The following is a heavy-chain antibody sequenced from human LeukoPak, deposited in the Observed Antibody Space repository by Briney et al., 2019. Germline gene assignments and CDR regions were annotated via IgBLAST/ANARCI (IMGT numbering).Heavy chain of an antibody. V-gene: IGHV1-18*01. CDR3: ARGRPSYYGSGSYYVYDY. J-gene: IGHJ4*02. Sequence: GASVKVSCKASGYTFTSYGISWVRQAPGQGLEWMGWISAYNGNTNYAQKLQGRVTMTTDTSTSTAYMELRSLRSDDTAVYYCARGRPSYYGSGSYYVYDYWGQGTLVTVSS. CDR2: ISAYNGNT. CDR1: GYTFTSYG. D-gene: IGHD3-10*01.